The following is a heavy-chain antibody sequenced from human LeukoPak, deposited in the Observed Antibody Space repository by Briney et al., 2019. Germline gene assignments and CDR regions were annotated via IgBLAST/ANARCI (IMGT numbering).Heavy chain of an antibody. V-gene: IGHV4-28*05. CDR2: IYYSGSI. Sequence: SETLSLTCAVSGYSISSSNYWAWVRQPPGKGLEWIGHIYYSGSIYYNPSLKSRVTMSVDTSKNQFSLKLSSVTAVDTAVYYCARKATTGPTKAAFDIWGQGTMVTVSS. CDR3: ARKATTGPTKAAFDI. D-gene: IGHD4-17*01. CDR1: GYSISSSNY. J-gene: IGHJ3*02.